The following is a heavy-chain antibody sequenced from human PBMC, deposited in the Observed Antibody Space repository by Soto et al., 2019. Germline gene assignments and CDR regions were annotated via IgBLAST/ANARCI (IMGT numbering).Heavy chain of an antibody. CDR3: AKAERIHSGCPLTH. CDR1: GFTFSSYA. D-gene: IGHD3-10*01. CDR2: IRGSADTT. Sequence: EVQLLESGGGLVQPGGSLRLSCAASGFTFSSYAMSWARQAPGKGLAWVSGIRGSADTTYYADPVKGRFTISRDNPKNTLYLQMNILRAEDTAVYYCAKAERIHSGCPLTHWGQGILVTVSP. V-gene: IGHV3-23*01. J-gene: IGHJ4*02.